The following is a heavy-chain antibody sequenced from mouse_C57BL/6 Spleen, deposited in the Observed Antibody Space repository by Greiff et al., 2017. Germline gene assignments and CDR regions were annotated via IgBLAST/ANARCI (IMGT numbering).Heavy chain of an antibody. V-gene: IGHV5-17*01. D-gene: IGHD2-1*01. CDR2: ISRDSSTI. Sequence: EVMLVESGGGLVKPGGSLKLSCAASGFTFSDYGMHWVRQAPEKGLEWVAYISRDSSTIYYADTVKGRFTISIDNDKDTLYLQMTSLRSEDTAMYYCARIYYGNHEAMDYWGQGTSVTVSS. CDR3: ARIYYGNHEAMDY. J-gene: IGHJ4*01. CDR1: GFTFSDYG.